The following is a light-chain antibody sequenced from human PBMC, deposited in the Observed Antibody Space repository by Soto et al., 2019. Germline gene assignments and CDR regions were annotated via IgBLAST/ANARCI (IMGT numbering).Light chain of an antibody. CDR1: QGISNY. CDR3: QKYNSAPRT. Sequence: DIQMTQSSNSLSASVGERVPIPCRASQGISNYLAWYQQKPGKVPKLLIYAASTLQSGVPSRFSGSGSGTDFTLTISSLQPEDVATYYCQKYNSAPRTFGQGTKVDIK. V-gene: IGKV1-27*01. J-gene: IGKJ1*01. CDR2: AAS.